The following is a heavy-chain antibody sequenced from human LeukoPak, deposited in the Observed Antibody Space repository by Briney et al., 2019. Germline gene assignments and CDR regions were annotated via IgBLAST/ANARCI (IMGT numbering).Heavy chain of an antibody. CDR1: GGTFSNYA. Sequence: SVKVSCKASGGTFSNYAISWVRQAPGQGLEWMGGIIPIFVTTNYAQRFQGRVTITANESTNTAYIELSSLRSEDTAVYYCARGELSGYYFDYWGQGTLVTVSS. CDR2: IIPIFVTT. J-gene: IGHJ4*02. CDR3: ARGELSGYYFDY. D-gene: IGHD3-22*01. V-gene: IGHV1-69*13.